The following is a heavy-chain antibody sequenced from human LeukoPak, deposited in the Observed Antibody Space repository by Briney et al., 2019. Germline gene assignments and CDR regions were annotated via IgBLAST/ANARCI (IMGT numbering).Heavy chain of an antibody. CDR3: ARSRVISIAAAGTAVWFDP. V-gene: IGHV4-34*01. CDR1: GGSFSGYY. Sequence: SETLSLTCAVYGGSFSGYYWSWIRQPPGKGLEWIGEIKHSGSTNYNPSLKSRVTISVDTSKNQFSLKLSSVTAADTAVYYCARSRVISIAAAGTAVWFDPWGQGTLVTVSS. CDR2: IKHSGST. J-gene: IGHJ5*02. D-gene: IGHD6-13*01.